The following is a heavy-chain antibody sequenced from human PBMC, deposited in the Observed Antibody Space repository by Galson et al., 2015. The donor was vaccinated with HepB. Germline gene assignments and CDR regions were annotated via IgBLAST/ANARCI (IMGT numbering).Heavy chain of an antibody. CDR1: GYTFTDDK. D-gene: IGHD4-17*01. J-gene: IGHJ4*02. CDR3: ARNPGHYSFDY. Sequence: SVKVSCKASGYTFTDDKIHWVRQAPGQGLEWMGIIYPAGGSTKYAQKLQGRVTMTRDTSTSTVYLELSSLRSDDTAVYYCARNPGHYSFDYWGQGTLVTVSS. CDR2: IYPAGGST. V-gene: IGHV1-46*03.